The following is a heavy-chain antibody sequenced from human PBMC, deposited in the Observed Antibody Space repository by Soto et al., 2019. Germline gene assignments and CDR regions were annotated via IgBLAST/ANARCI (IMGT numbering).Heavy chain of an antibody. CDR2: ISGNDGKT. J-gene: IGHJ4*02. CDR3: ARDFYPLAYYFDY. CDR1: GYRFTNHG. Sequence: GASVTVSCKASGYRFTNHGISWVRQAPGQGLAWMGWISGNDGKTKYARKFQGRVTMTTDTSTSTAYMEMNSLRHDDTAVYYCARDFYPLAYYFDYWGQGTLVTVSS. V-gene: IGHV1-18*01.